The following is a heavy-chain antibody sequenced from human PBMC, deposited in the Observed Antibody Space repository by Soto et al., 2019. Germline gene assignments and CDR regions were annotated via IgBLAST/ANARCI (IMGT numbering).Heavy chain of an antibody. CDR2: MNPNSGNT. CDR3: ATVDTAMIRAFDY. D-gene: IGHD5-18*01. V-gene: IGHV1-8*02. J-gene: IGHJ4*02. CDR1: GYTFTSYA. Sequence: ASVKVSCKASGYTFTSYAMHWVRQAPGQGLEWMGWMNPNSGNTGYAQKFQGRATMTRNTSISTAYMELSSLRSEDTAVYYCATVDTAMIRAFDYWGQGTLVTVSS.